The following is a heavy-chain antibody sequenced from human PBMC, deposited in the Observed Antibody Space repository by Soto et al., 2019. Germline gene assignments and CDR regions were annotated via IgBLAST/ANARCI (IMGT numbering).Heavy chain of an antibody. Sequence: QVQLQESGPGLVKPSQTLSLTCTVSGGSISSGGYFWSWIRQHPGKGLEWIGFIYYSGSTYYNPSLKSRVTISVDTSKNQCSLKLSSVTAADTAVYYCAREGAAPYYYYGMDVWGQGTTVTVS. J-gene: IGHJ6*02. CDR2: IYYSGST. V-gene: IGHV4-31*03. CDR3: AREGAAPYYYYGMDV. D-gene: IGHD6-6*01. CDR1: GGSISSGGYF.